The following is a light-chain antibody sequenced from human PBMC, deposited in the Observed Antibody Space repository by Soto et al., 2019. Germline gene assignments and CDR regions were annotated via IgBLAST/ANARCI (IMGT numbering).Light chain of an antibody. V-gene: IGKV1-5*03. J-gene: IGKJ1*01. CDR1: QSISNW. CDR2: KTS. Sequence: DIQMTQSPSTLSASVGDRVTITCRASQSISNWLAWYQQKPGKAPKILIYKTSSLESGVPSRFSGSGSGTEFTLTISSLQPDDFATYYCQQYNGYRWTFGQGTKVDI. CDR3: QQYNGYRWT.